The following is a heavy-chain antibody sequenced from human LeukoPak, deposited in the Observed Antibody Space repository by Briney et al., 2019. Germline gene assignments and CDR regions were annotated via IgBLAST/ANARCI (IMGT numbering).Heavy chain of an antibody. CDR2: IYYSGST. CDR3: ARVGDSSGYSDYFDY. Sequence: PSQTLSLTCTVSGGSISSGGYYWSWIRQHPGKGLEWIGYIYYSGSTYYNPSLKSRVTISVDTSKNQFSPKLSSVTAADTAVYYCARVGDSSGYSDYFDYWGQGTPVTVSS. V-gene: IGHV4-31*03. D-gene: IGHD3-22*01. J-gene: IGHJ4*02. CDR1: GGSISSGGYY.